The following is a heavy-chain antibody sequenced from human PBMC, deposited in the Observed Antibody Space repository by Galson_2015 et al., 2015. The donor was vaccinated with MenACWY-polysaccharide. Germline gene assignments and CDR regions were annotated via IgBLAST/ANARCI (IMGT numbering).Heavy chain of an antibody. D-gene: IGHD3-10*01. CDR1: GGSISRTSYY. Sequence: SETLSLTCTVSGGSISRTSYYWGWIRQPPGKGLEWIGSIYYSGTTYYNPSLKSRVSISVDTSNNQFSLNVTSVTAADTAVYFCARGSQYYGSGSYDWLDPSGQAGQLPVSS. CDR3: ARGSQYYGSGSYDWLDP. CDR2: IYYSGTT. J-gene: IGHJ5*02. V-gene: IGHV4-39*07.